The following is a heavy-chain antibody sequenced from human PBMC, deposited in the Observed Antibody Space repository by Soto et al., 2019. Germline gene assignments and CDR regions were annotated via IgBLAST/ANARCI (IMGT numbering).Heavy chain of an antibody. D-gene: IGHD3-16*01. CDR1: GFTFNTFE. CDR2: ISTDSSRA. Sequence: EVQLVESGGGLVQPGGSLRLSCAASGFTFNTFEMRWVRQAPGRGLEWVSFISTDSSRAYYADAVKGRFTISRDNSKHTLYLQMNSLTAEDTAVYACVKGGWLDFWGQGTLVTVSS. V-gene: IGHV3-23*04. J-gene: IGHJ5*01. CDR3: VKGGWLDF.